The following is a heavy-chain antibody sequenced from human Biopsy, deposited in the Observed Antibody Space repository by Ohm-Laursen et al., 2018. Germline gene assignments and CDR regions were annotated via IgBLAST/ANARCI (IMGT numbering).Heavy chain of an antibody. CDR3: ARAIGIVAAPIDY. J-gene: IGHJ4*02. CDR2: STNSAGMI. D-gene: IGHD2-15*01. Sequence: SLRLSCSASGFILSDYYMNWIRQVPGKALEYVSSTNSAGMIYYGDSVKGRFTISRDSASNSLFLQLNGLKDEDTAIYYCARAIGIVAAPIDYWGQGIRVTVSS. CDR1: GFILSDYY. V-gene: IGHV3-11*01.